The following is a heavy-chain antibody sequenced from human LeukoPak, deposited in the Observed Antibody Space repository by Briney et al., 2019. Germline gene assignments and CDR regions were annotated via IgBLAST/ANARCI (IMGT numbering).Heavy chain of an antibody. CDR1: RFTFSSYE. D-gene: IGHD6-6*01. V-gene: IGHV3-48*03. CDR2: ISSSGSIT. Sequence: PGGSLRLSCAASRFTFSSYEMNWVRRAPGKGQESVAYISSSGSITYYADSVKGRFTISRDNANNSLSLLMNSLRAEDTAVYYCARDKASPFTCYGMDVWGQGTTVTVSS. J-gene: IGHJ6*02. CDR3: ARDKASPFTCYGMDV.